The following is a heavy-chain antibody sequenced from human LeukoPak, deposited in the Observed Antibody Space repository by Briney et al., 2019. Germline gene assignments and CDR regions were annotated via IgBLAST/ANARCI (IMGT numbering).Heavy chain of an antibody. CDR1: GFTFSSYS. Sequence: GGSLRLSCAASGFTFSSYSMNWVRQAPGKGLGWVSYISSSSSTIYYADSVKGRFTISRDNAKNSLYLQMNSLRAEDTAVYYCAKSRRSVAGTKVYYYYMDVWGKGTTVTVSS. J-gene: IGHJ6*03. V-gene: IGHV3-48*01. CDR3: AKSRRSVAGTKVYYYYMDV. D-gene: IGHD6-19*01. CDR2: ISSSSSTI.